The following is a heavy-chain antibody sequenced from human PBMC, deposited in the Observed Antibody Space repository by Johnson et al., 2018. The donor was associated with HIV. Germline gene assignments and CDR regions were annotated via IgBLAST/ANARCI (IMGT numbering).Heavy chain of an antibody. CDR2: IWYDGSNK. V-gene: IGHV3-33*03. CDR3: AKGMGQWLARGAFDI. CDR1: GFTFSSYG. Sequence: QVQLVESGGGVVQPGRSLRLSCAASGFTFSSYGMHWVRQAPGTRLEWVAVIWYDGSNKYYAVSVNGRLTISRDHAKNSLDLQMNSLRAEDTAVYYCAKGMGQWLARGAFDIWGQGTMVTVSS. J-gene: IGHJ3*02. D-gene: IGHD6-19*01.